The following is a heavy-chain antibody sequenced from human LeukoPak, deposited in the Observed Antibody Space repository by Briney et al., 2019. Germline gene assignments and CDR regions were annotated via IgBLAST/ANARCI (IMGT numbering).Heavy chain of an antibody. CDR2: IYYSGST. J-gene: IGHJ5*02. V-gene: IGHV4-59*01. Sequence: SETLSLTCTVSGGSISSYYWSWIRQPPGKGLEWIGYIYYSGSTNYNPSLKSRVTISVDTSKNQFSLKLSSVTAADTAVYYCARANSVRAVYAILSGWFDPWGQGTLVTVSS. D-gene: IGHD2-8*01. CDR1: GGSISSYY. CDR3: ARANSVRAVYAILSGWFDP.